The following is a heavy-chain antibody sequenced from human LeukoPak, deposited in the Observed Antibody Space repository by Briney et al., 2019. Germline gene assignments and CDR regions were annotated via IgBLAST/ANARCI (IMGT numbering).Heavy chain of an antibody. Sequence: ASVTVSCKASEDTYTYYHIHWVRQAPGQGVEWMGAVYATGGTTINTQNFQGRVTMTRDTSTGTVYMELGSLRFEDTAMYYCATEAPRSYYFDYWGQGILDTVSS. J-gene: IGHJ4*02. CDR3: ATEAPRSYYFDY. CDR1: EDTYTYYH. V-gene: IGHV1-46*01. CDR2: VYATGGTT.